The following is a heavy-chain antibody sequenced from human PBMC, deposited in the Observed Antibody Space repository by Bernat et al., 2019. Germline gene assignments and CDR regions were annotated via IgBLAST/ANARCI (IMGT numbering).Heavy chain of an antibody. Sequence: QVQLVESGGGVVQPGRSLRLSCAASGFTFSSYGMHWVRQAPGKGLEWVAVISYDGSNKYYADSVKGRFTISRDNSKNTLYLQMNSLRAEDMAVYYCAKAPYYDILTGYPEPYYYYGMDVWGQGTTVTVSS. CDR3: AKAPYYDILTGYPEPYYYYGMDV. J-gene: IGHJ6*02. CDR2: ISYDGSNK. V-gene: IGHV3-30*18. CDR1: GFTFSSYG. D-gene: IGHD3-9*01.